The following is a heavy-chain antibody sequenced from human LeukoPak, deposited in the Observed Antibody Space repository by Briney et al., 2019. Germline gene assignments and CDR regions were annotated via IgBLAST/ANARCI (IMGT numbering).Heavy chain of an antibody. V-gene: IGHV3-23*01. Sequence: GGSLRLSCAASGLTFSNYAMSWVRQAPGKGLEWVSTISGSGGSTYYADSVKGRFTTSRDSSKNTLYPQMSSLRVEDTAVYYCASRTSTWYYFDYWGQGTLVTVSS. D-gene: IGHD6-13*01. J-gene: IGHJ4*02. CDR1: GLTFSNYA. CDR3: ASRTSTWYYFDY. CDR2: ISGSGGST.